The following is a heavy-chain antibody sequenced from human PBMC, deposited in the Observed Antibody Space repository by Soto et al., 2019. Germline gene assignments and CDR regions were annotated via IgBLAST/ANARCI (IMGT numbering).Heavy chain of an antibody. J-gene: IGHJ1*01. CDR1: GFTFRSHG. D-gene: IGHD2-21*01. Sequence: QVKLVESGGGVVQPGRSLRLSCAASGFTFRSHGMHWVRQAPGKGREWVAVIWYDGSHQYYGDSVKGRFTISRDNSKNTLSLQMNSLRAEDTAIYYWAREGYGGEARFDSWGPRTLVTVSS. CDR2: IWYDGSHQ. CDR3: AREGYGGEARFDS. V-gene: IGHV3-33*01.